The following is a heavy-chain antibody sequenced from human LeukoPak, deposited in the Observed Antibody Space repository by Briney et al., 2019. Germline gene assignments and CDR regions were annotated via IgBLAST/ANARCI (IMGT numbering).Heavy chain of an antibody. Sequence: SETLSLTCAVYGGSFSGYYWSWIRQPPGKGLEWIGEINHSGSTNYNPSLKSRVTISVDTSKNQFSLKLSSVTAADTAVYYCAREPSRDTAYDYWGQGTLVTVSS. D-gene: IGHD5-18*01. J-gene: IGHJ4*02. V-gene: IGHV4-34*01. CDR1: GGSFSGYY. CDR3: AREPSRDTAYDY. CDR2: INHSGST.